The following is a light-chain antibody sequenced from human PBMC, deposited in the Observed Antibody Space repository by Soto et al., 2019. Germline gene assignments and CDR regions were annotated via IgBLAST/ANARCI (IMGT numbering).Light chain of an antibody. V-gene: IGLV2-14*01. Sequence: QSALTQPASVSGSPGQSITISYTGTSSDIGIFNYVSWYQQHPGKAPKLIIYEVTNRPSGVSDRFSGSKSGSTASLNISGLQADDEADYYCSSYTSSSALGVFGGGTKLTV. J-gene: IGLJ3*02. CDR2: EVT. CDR3: SSYTSSSALGV. CDR1: SSDIGIFNY.